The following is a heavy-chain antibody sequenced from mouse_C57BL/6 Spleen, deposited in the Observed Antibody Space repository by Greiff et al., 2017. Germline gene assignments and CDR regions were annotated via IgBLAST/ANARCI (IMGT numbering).Heavy chain of an antibody. CDR2: IDPSDSYT. CDR3: ARGYYGIWYFDV. CDR1: GYTFTSYW. D-gene: IGHD1-1*01. V-gene: IGHV1-69*01. Sequence: VQLQQPGAELVMPGASVKLSCKASGYTFTSYWMNWVKQRPGQGLEWIGEIDPSDSYTNYNQKFKGKSTLTVDKSSSTAYMQLSSLTSEDSAVYYCARGYYGIWYFDVWGTGTTVTVSS. J-gene: IGHJ1*03.